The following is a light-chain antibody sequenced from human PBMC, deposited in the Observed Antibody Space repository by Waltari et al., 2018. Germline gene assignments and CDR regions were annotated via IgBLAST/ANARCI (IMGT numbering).Light chain of an antibody. V-gene: IGKV1-39*01. Sequence: DIQMTQSPSSLSASVGDRVTITCRASQSISSYLNWYQQKPGKAPKLLIYTASSLQSGGPSRFSGSGSGTDFTLTISSLQPEDFATYYCQQSYSTPWTFGQATKVEIK. J-gene: IGKJ1*01. CDR1: QSISSY. CDR3: QQSYSTPWT. CDR2: TAS.